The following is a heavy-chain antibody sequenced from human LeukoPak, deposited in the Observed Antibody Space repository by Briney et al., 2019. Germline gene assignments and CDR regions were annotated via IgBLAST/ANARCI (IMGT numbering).Heavy chain of an antibody. CDR1: GFTFSSYV. V-gene: IGHV3-23*01. Sequence: PGGSLRLSCAASGFTFSSYVLSWVRQAPGKGLEWVSAISGSGGSTYYADSVKGRFTISRDNSKNTLYLQMNSLRAEDTAVYYCAKDAPTYYYGSGSYPAGDYWGQGTLVTVSS. J-gene: IGHJ4*02. CDR3: AKDAPTYYYGSGSYPAGDY. D-gene: IGHD3-10*01. CDR2: ISGSGGST.